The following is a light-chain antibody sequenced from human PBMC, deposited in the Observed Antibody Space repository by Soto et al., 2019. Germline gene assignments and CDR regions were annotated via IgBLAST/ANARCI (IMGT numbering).Light chain of an antibody. Sequence: QSVLTQPPSASGTPGQRVTISCSGSSSNIGSKTVNWYQQLPGTAPKLLIYSNNQRPSGVPDRFSGSKSGTSASLAICGLQSEDEADYYCAAWDDSLNGVVFGGGTKLTVL. CDR3: AAWDDSLNGVV. J-gene: IGLJ2*01. CDR2: SNN. V-gene: IGLV1-44*01. CDR1: SSNIGSKT.